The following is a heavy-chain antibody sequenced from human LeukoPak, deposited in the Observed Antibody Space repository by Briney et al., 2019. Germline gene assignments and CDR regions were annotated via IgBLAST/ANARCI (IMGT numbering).Heavy chain of an antibody. Sequence: GGSLRLSCAASGFPVSSNYMSWVRQAPGKGLEWVSVIYSGGSTYYADSVKGRFTISRDNSKNTLYLQMNSLRAEDTAVYYCALTGYYYYGMDVWGQGTTVTVSS. CDR2: IYSGGST. D-gene: IGHD1-14*01. CDR1: GFPVSSNY. CDR3: ALTGYYYYGMDV. V-gene: IGHV3-66*02. J-gene: IGHJ6*02.